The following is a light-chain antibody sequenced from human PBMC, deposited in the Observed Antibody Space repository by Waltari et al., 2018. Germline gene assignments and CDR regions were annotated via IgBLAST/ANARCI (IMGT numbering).Light chain of an antibody. Sequence: DIQMTQSPSTLSASVGDRVTITCRASQGIGRWLAWYQQKPGKAPKFLIYKASSLESGVPAMFSGSGSGTEFTLTISSLQPDDLATYYCQHYNSYSSWTFGQGTKVEIK. CDR2: KAS. CDR1: QGIGRW. V-gene: IGKV1-5*03. CDR3: QHYNSYSSWT. J-gene: IGKJ1*01.